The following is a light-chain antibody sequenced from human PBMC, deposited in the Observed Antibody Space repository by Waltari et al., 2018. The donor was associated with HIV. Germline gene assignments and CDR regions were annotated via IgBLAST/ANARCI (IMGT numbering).Light chain of an antibody. J-gene: IGKJ1*01. CDR3: QQYNKWPPT. Sequence: EIVMTQSPATLSVSPGERASLSCRASQSFSSNLAWYQQKPGQAPRLLIYGASTRATGITARFRGSGSGTEFTLTISSLQSEDFAVYYCQQYNKWPPTFGQGTKVEIK. V-gene: IGKV3-15*01. CDR1: QSFSSN. CDR2: GAS.